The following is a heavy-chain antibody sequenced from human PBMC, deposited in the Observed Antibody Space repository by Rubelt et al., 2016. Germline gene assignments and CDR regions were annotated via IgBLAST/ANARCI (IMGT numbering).Heavy chain of an antibody. CDR1: GGSFSGYY. D-gene: IGHD1-1*01. V-gene: IGHV4-34*01. J-gene: IGHJ4*02. CDR2: INHSGST. Sequence: QVQLQQWGAGLLKPSETLSLTCAVYGGSFSGYYWSWIRQPPGKGLEWIGEINHSGSTNYNPTLKCRVTISVDTSKNQVSLKLSSVTAADTAVYYGARQGTGGADYWGQGTLVTVSS. CDR3: ARQGTGGADY.